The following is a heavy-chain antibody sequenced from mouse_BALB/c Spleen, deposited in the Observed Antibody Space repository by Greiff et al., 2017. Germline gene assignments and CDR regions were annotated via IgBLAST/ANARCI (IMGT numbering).Heavy chain of an antibody. CDR2: ISSGSSTI. Sequence: EVNVVESGGGLVQPGGSRKLSCAASGFTFSSFGMHWVRQAPEKGLEWVAYISSGSSTIYYADTVKGRFTISRDNPKNTLFLQMTSLRSEDTAMYYCARSSSLPFFAYWGQGTLVTVSA. D-gene: IGHD1-1*01. J-gene: IGHJ3*01. V-gene: IGHV5-17*02. CDR1: GFTFSSFG. CDR3: ARSSSLPFFAY.